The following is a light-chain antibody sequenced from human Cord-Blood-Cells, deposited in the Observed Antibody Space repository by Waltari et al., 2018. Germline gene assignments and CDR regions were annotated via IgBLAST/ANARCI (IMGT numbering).Light chain of an antibody. J-gene: IGLJ1*01. V-gene: IGLV2-8*01. Sequence: QSALTQPPSASGSPGQSVTIPSTGTSRDAGGYNYVSWYQQHPGKAPKLMISEVSKRPAGVPDRFSGSKSGNTASLTVSGLQAEDEADYYCSSYAGSNNFDVFGTGTKVTVL. CDR3: SSYAGSNNFDV. CDR1: SRDAGGYNY. CDR2: EVS.